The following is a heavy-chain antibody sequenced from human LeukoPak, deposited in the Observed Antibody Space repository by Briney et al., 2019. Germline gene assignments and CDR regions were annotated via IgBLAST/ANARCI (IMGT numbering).Heavy chain of an antibody. Sequence: PSETLSLTCTVSGGSISSGDYYWSWIRQPPGKGLEWIGYIYYSGSTYYNPSLKSRVTISVDTSKNQFSLKLSSVTAAGTAVYYCARDVLNGGYEDYYGMDVWGQGTTVTVSS. V-gene: IGHV4-30-4*01. D-gene: IGHD5-12*01. CDR2: IYYSGST. J-gene: IGHJ6*02. CDR3: ARDVLNGGYEDYYGMDV. CDR1: GGSISSGDYY.